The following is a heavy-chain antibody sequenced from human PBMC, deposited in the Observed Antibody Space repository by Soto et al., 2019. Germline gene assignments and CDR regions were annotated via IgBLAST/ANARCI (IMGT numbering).Heavy chain of an antibody. V-gene: IGHV3-21*01. Sequence: PGGSLRLSCAASGFTFSSYSMNWVRQAPGKGLEWVSSISSSSIYIYYADSVKGRFTISRDNAKNSLFLQMNSLRAEDTAVYYCSRYCSSTSCYLYYYYYYMDVWGKGTTVTVSS. J-gene: IGHJ6*03. CDR1: GFTFSSYS. CDR2: ISSSSIYI. CDR3: SRYCSSTSCYLYYYYYYMDV. D-gene: IGHD2-2*01.